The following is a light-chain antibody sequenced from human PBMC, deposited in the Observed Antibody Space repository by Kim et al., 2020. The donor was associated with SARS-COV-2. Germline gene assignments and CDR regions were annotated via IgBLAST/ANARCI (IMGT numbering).Light chain of an antibody. CDR2: AAS. J-gene: IGKJ1*01. Sequence: ASGRDRVTITCRASQGISNELSWYQQKSGKAPKLLIYAASKLQTGVPSRFSGSGSGTYFTLTISSLQSEDFATYYCLQDFNYPRTFGQGTKVDIK. CDR3: LQDFNYPRT. V-gene: IGKV1-6*01. CDR1: QGISNE.